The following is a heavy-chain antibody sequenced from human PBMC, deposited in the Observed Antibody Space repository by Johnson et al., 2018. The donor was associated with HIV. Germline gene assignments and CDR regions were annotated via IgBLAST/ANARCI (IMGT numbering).Heavy chain of an antibody. J-gene: IGHJ3*01. CDR2: INWNGGST. CDR1: GFTFDDYG. D-gene: IGHD6-13*01. CDR3: AGYSSSWYDAFDV. Sequence: VQLVESGGGVVRPGGSLRLSCAASGFTFDDYGMSWVRQAPGKGLEWVSGINWNGGSTYYADSVKGRFTISRDNSKNTLYLQINSLRVEDTALYYCAGYSSSWYDAFDVWGQGTMVAVSS. V-gene: IGHV3-20*04.